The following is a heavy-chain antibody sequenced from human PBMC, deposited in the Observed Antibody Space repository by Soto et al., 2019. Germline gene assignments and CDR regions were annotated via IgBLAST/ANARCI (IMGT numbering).Heavy chain of an antibody. J-gene: IGHJ4*02. Sequence: GGSLRLSCAASGLTFSAYWMSWVRQAPGKGLEWVANIKQDGSDKYYVDSVKGRFTISRDNAKNSLYLQMNSLRAEDSAIYYCARERSRIDYWGQGTQVTVSS. CDR3: ARERSRIDY. V-gene: IGHV3-7*04. CDR2: IKQDGSDK. CDR1: GLTFSAYW.